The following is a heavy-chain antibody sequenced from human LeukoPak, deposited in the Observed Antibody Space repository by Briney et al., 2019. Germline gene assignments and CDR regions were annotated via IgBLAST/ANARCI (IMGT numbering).Heavy chain of an antibody. CDR1: GGSISSSSYY. V-gene: IGHV4-39*01. CDR2: IYYSGST. CDR3: ARHGTDCSGGSCYSSGSVALGHTRSRGSTTPPKQFDP. D-gene: IGHD2-15*01. J-gene: IGHJ5*02. Sequence: SETLSLTCTVSGGSISSSSYYWGWIRQPPGKGLEWIGSIYYSGSTYYNPSLKSRVTISVDTSKNQFSLKLSSVTAADTAVYYCARHGTDCSGGSCYSSGSVALGHTRSRGSTTPPKQFDPWGQGTLVTVSS.